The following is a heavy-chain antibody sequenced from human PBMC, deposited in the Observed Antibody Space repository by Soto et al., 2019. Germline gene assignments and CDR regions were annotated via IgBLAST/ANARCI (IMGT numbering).Heavy chain of an antibody. Sequence: SVNVSCMASGYTFTGYYMQWVRQAARQGREWMGWINPNSGGTNYAQKVQGRVAMTRDTSISAAYMELSRLRSDYTAVYYCARDTSTIAQQGLDDAFDIWGQGTLVTVSS. V-gene: IGHV1-2*02. CDR2: INPNSGGT. CDR3: ARDTSTIAQQGLDDAFDI. D-gene: IGHD3-9*01. J-gene: IGHJ3*02. CDR1: GYTFTGYY.